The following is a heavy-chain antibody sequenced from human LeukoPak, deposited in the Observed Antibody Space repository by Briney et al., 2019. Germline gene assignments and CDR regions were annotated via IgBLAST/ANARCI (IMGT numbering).Heavy chain of an antibody. CDR1: GVSFNNYY. D-gene: IGHD4-17*01. Sequence: SETLSLTRAVSGVSFNNYYWSWVRQTPGKGLEWIGEINHSGYTNDSPSLKSRVTPSIDTSRKQFSLNLRSVTVADTGIYYCTRMTTGHDYWGQGTLVTVSS. CDR3: TRMTTGHDY. CDR2: INHSGYT. V-gene: IGHV4-34*01. J-gene: IGHJ4*02.